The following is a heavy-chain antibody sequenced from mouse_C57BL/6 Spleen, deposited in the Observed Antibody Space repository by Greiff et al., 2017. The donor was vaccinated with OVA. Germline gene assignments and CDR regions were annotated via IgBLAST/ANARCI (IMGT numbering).Heavy chain of an antibody. CDR1: GYTFTDHT. J-gene: IGHJ4*01. V-gene: IGHV1-78*01. D-gene: IGHD2-4*01. CDR3: ARRWIYYDAMDY. Sequence: VQLQQPGAELVMPGASVKLSCKVSGYTFTDHTIHWMKQRPEQGLEWIGYIYPRDGSTKYNEKFKGKATLTADKSSSTAYMQLNSLTSEDSAVYFCARRWIYYDAMDYWGQGTSVTVSS. CDR2: IYPRDGST.